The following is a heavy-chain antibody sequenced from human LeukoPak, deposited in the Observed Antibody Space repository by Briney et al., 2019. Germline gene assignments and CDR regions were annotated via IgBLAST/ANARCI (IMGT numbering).Heavy chain of an antibody. CDR2: ISSSSSTI. J-gene: IGHJ4*02. CDR1: GFTFSSYR. CDR3: ASMEWIQAPAFDY. D-gene: IGHD5-18*01. Sequence: GGSLRLSCAASGFTFSSYRMNWVRQAPGKGLEWVSYISSSSSTIYYADSVMGRFTISRDNAKKSLYLQMSSLRADDTAVYYCASMEWIQAPAFDYWGQGALVTVSS. V-gene: IGHV3-48*04.